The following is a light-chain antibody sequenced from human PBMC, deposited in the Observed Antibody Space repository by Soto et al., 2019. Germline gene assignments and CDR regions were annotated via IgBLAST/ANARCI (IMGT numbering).Light chain of an antibody. J-gene: IGLJ1*01. CDR1: RSNIGSNT. Sequence: QSVLTQPPSASGTPGQRVTISCSGSRSNIGSNTVNWYQHLPGAAPKLLIYHNDQRPSGVPDRFSGSKSGTSASLAISGLQSEDEADCYCAAWSDSPNGYVFGTGTKVTVL. CDR3: AAWSDSPNGYV. V-gene: IGLV1-44*01. CDR2: HND.